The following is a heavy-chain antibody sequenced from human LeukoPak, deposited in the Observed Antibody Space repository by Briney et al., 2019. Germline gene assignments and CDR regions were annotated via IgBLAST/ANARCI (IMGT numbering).Heavy chain of an antibody. CDR3: ARDPVRSSYQLPETVDTAMVWVY. Sequence: PGRSLRLSCAATGFIISSYAMHWVRQAPGKGLEWVSSISSSSSYIYYADSVKGRFTISRDNAKNSLYLQMNSLRAEDTAVYYCARDPVRSSYQLPETVDTAMVWVYWGQGTLVTVSS. CDR2: ISSSSSYI. V-gene: IGHV3-21*01. D-gene: IGHD5-18*01. CDR1: GFIISSYA. J-gene: IGHJ4*02.